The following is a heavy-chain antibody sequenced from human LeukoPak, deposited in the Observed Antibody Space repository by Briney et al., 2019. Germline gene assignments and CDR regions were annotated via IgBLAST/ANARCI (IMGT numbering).Heavy chain of an antibody. CDR3: ATGYRSAYSWDS. CDR2: ISPDATKS. V-gene: IGHV3-74*03. CDR1: GFTFSVYY. D-gene: IGHD5-12*01. J-gene: IGHJ4*02. Sequence: GGSLRLSCAASGFTFSVYYVFWVRQAPGKGLVWVSSISPDATKSKYADFVEGRLTISRDNAKNTLYLQLNSLRVEDAAVYYCATGYRSAYSWDSWGQGTLVTVSS.